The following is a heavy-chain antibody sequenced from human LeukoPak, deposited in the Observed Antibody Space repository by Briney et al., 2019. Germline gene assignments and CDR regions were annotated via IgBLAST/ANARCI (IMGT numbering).Heavy chain of an antibody. CDR2: IYYSGST. J-gene: IGHJ4*02. D-gene: IGHD6-13*01. CDR1: GGSISSYY. CDR3: AREIREAACRFDF. Sequence: SETLSLTCTVSGGSISSYYWSWIRQPPGKGLEWIGYIYYSGSTYYNPSLKSRVTISVDTSKNQFSLKLSSVTAADTAMYFCAREIREAACRFDFWGQGTLVTVSA. V-gene: IGHV4-59*12.